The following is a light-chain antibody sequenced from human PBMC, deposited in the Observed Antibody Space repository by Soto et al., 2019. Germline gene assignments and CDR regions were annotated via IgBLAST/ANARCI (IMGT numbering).Light chain of an antibody. Sequence: QSVLTQPPSVSGAPGQRVTISCTGNSSNLGAGYDVHWYQQLPGAAPKLVIFGNRNRPSGVPERFSGSKSGTSASLAITGLQAEDAGDYYCSSYTNTNTLVFGGGTKLTVL. CDR3: SSYTNTNTLV. CDR1: SSNLGAGYD. CDR2: GNR. J-gene: IGLJ3*02. V-gene: IGLV1-40*01.